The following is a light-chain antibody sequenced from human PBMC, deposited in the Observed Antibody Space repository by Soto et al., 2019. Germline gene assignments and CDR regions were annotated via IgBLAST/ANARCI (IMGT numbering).Light chain of an antibody. V-gene: IGKV1-12*02. CDR2: GTS. J-gene: IGKJ3*01. CDR3: QQCDNFPFT. Sequence: DIQMTQSPSSVSASVGDRVTITCRASQNINGWLAWYQQKPGKAPQLLISGTSTLQTGVPSRFSGSSSGSDFTLTISSLQPEDFATYFCQQCDNFPFTFGPGTKVDL. CDR1: QNINGW.